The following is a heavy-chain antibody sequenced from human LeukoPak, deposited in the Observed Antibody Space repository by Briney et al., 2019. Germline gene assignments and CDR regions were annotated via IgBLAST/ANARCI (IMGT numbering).Heavy chain of an antibody. Sequence: GRSLRLSCAASGFTFSIYAMHWVRQAPGKGLEWVAVISYEESSRYYADSVKGRFTISRDNSKNTLYLQLNSLRPEDTAVYYCASSHLGMGYYLNYWGQGTLVTVSS. J-gene: IGHJ4*02. CDR2: ISYEESSR. V-gene: IGHV3-30-3*01. CDR1: GFTFSIYA. CDR3: ASSHLGMGYYLNY. D-gene: IGHD3-10*01.